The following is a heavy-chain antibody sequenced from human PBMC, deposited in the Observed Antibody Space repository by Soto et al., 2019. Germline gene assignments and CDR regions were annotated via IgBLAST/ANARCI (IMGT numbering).Heavy chain of an antibody. CDR1: GYTFTSYY. D-gene: IGHD6-6*01. V-gene: IGHV1-46*01. CDR3: ARGYSSSSSYYYYGMDV. Sequence: QVQLVQSGAEVKKPGASVKVSCKASGYTFTSYYMHWVRQAPGQGLEWMGIINPSGGSTSYAQKFQGRVTMTRDTSTSTVYMELSSLRSEDPAVYYCARGYSSSSSYYYYGMDVWGQGTTVTVSS. J-gene: IGHJ6*02. CDR2: INPSGGST.